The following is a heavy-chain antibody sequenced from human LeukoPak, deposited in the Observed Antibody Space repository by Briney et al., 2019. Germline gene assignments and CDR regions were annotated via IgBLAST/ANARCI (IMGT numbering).Heavy chain of an antibody. J-gene: IGHJ3*02. CDR3: AKDLSYLRAFDI. CDR2: LSYDGSNK. V-gene: IGHV3-30*18. D-gene: IGHD2-2*01. CDR1: GFTFSTYG. Sequence: GGSLRLSCAASGFTFSTYGMHWVRQAPGKGLEWVAVLSYDGSNKYYADSVKGRFTISRDNSKNTLYLQMNSLRAEDTAVYYCAKDLSYLRAFDIWGQGTMVTVSS.